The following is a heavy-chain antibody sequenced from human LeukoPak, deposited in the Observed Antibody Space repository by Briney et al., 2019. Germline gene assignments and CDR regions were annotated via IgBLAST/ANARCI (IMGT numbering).Heavy chain of an antibody. Sequence: GRSLRLSCAASGFTFDDYAMHWVRQAPGKGLEWVSGLNWNSGGIVYADSVKGRFTISRDNAKGSLYLQMNSLRAEDTAVYYCARSMAQDVDAFDIWGQGTMVTVSS. CDR2: LNWNSGGI. V-gene: IGHV3-9*01. CDR3: ARSMAQDVDAFDI. CDR1: GFTFDDYA. J-gene: IGHJ3*02. D-gene: IGHD2-21*01.